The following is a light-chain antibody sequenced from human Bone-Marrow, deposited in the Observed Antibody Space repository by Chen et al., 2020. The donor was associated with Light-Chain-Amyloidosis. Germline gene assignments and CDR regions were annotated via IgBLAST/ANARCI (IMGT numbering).Light chain of an antibody. CDR1: SSDVGGDNH. V-gene: IGLV2-14*01. CDR3: RSYTITNTLV. Sequence: QSALTQPASVSGSPGQSITISCTGTSSDVGGDNHVSWYQQHPYKAPKLMIYDVTKRPSWVPDRCAGSKSDNTASLTSSGLQTEDEADYFCRSYTITNTLVFGSGTRVTVL. CDR2: DVT. J-gene: IGLJ1*01.